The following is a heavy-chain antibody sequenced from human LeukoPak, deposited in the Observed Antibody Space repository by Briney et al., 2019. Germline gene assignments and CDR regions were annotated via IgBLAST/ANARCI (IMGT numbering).Heavy chain of an antibody. D-gene: IGHD1-14*01. CDR2: IYNDGNN. J-gene: IGHJ4*02. Sequence: GGSLRLSCAASGFTVITNDMTWVRQAPGKGLEWVSVIYNDGNNKYADSVQGRFTISRDNSKNTQYLEMNRLSPDDTAVYYCARGVEPLAVNTLAYWGQGTLVSV. V-gene: IGHV3-53*01. CDR3: ARGVEPLAVNTLAY. CDR1: GFTVITND.